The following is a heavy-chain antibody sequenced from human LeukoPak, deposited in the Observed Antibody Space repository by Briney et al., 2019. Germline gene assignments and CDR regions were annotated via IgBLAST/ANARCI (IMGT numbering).Heavy chain of an antibody. CDR3: ARESSGWSRGGDFDY. Sequence: GGSLRLSCAASGFTFSSYSMNWVRQAPGKGLEWVSSISSSSSYIYYADSVKGRFTISRDNAKNSLYLQMNSLRAEDTAVYYCARESSGWSRGGDFDYWGQGTLVTVYS. V-gene: IGHV3-21*01. CDR2: ISSSSSYI. D-gene: IGHD6-19*01. J-gene: IGHJ4*02. CDR1: GFTFSSYS.